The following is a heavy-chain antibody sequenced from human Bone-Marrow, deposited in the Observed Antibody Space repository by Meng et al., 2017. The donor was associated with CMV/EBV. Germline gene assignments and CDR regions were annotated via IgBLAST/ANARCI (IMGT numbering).Heavy chain of an antibody. V-gene: IGHV3-30*02. CDR1: GFTFSSYG. CDR3: AKDRTPSTRTVGARGSGVDY. CDR2: IRYDGSNK. Sequence: GESLKIPCAASGFTFSSYGMHWVRQAPGKGLEWVAFIRYDGSNKYYADSVKGRFTISRDNSKNTLYLQMNSLRAEDTAVYYCAKDRTPSTRTVGARGSGVDYWGQGTLVTVSS. D-gene: IGHD1-26*01. J-gene: IGHJ4*02.